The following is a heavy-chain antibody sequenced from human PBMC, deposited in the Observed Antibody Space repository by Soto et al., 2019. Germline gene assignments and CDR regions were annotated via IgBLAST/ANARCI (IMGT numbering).Heavy chain of an antibody. CDR1: GGSISSGGYY. V-gene: IGHV4-31*03. J-gene: IGHJ6*02. CDR2: IYYSGST. D-gene: IGHD3-10*01. Sequence: PSETLSLTCTVSGGSISSGGYYWSWIRQHPGKGLEWIGYIYYSGSTYYNPSLKGRVTISVDTSKNQFSLKLSSVTAADTAVYYCARVWFGEDYYYGMDVWGQGTTVTVSS. CDR3: ARVWFGEDYYYGMDV.